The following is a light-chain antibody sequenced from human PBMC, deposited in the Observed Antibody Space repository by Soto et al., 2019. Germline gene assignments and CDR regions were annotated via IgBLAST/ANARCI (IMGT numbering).Light chain of an antibody. Sequence: VGLPPSPATRTLFPGESAHLSFGASQSVNRYLVWYQQKPGQAPRLLMYDASKRATGIPARFSGSGSGTDFTLTISSLEPEDFAVYYCQQRDIWPWTFGQAAKVDI. CDR2: DAS. J-gene: IGKJ1*01. V-gene: IGKV3-11*01. CDR1: QSVNRY. CDR3: QQRDIWPWT.